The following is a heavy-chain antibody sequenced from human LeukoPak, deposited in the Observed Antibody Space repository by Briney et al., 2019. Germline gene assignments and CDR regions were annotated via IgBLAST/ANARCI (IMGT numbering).Heavy chain of an antibody. D-gene: IGHD3-9*01. Sequence: VSVKVSCKASGYTFTGYYMHWVRQAPGQGLEWMGWINPNSGGTNYAQKFQGRVTMTRDTSISTAYMELSRLRSDDTAVYYCARDREGYYDILTGYYGVGAFDIWGQGTMVTVSS. V-gene: IGHV1-2*02. CDR1: GYTFTGYY. J-gene: IGHJ3*02. CDR2: INPNSGGT. CDR3: ARDREGYYDILTGYYGVGAFDI.